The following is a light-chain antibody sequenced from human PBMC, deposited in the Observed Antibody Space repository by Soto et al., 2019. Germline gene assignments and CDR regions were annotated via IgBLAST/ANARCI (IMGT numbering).Light chain of an antibody. CDR1: QSVSRN. Sequence: EVVLTQSPATLSVSPGDRATLSCRASQSVSRNLAWYQQKPGQAPRLLIYGASTRATGVPARFSGSGSATEFTLSISSLQSEDVAVYYCQQYYNWPQLTFGGGTRVEIE. V-gene: IGKV3-15*01. J-gene: IGKJ4*01. CDR2: GAS. CDR3: QQYYNWPQLT.